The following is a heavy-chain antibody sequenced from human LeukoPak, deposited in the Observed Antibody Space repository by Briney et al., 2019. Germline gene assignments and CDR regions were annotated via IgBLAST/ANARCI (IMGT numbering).Heavy chain of an antibody. J-gene: IGHJ4*02. CDR1: GFTFSSYA. CDR3: ARDYGYNFYGSGSYSSFDY. V-gene: IGHV3-30*04. CDR2: ISYDGSNK. D-gene: IGHD3-10*01. Sequence: GGSLRLSCAASGFTFSSYAMHWVRQAPGKGLEWVAVISYDGSNKYYADSVKGRFTISRDNSKNTLYLQMNSLRAEDTAVYYCARDYGYNFYGSGSYSSFDYWGLGTLVTVSS.